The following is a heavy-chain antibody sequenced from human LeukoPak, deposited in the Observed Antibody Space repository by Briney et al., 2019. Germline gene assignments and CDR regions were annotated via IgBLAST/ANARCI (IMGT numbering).Heavy chain of an antibody. V-gene: IGHV1-18*01. Sequence: ASAKVSCKASGYTFANSGISWVRQAPGQGLEWMGWSSAYNGNTNSAQKFQGRVSMTTDTSTSTAYMELRSLRSDDTAVYYCVRDPTAAAATDDWFDPWGQGTLVTVSS. CDR1: GYTFANSG. J-gene: IGHJ5*02. D-gene: IGHD6-13*01. CDR3: VRDPTAAAATDDWFDP. CDR2: SSAYNGNT.